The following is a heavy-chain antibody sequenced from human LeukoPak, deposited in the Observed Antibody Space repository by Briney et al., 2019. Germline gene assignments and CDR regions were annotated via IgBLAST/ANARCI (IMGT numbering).Heavy chain of an antibody. Sequence: PSETLSLTCTVSGGSISSYYWSWIRQPPGKGLEWIGYIYYSGSTNYNPSLKSRVTISVDTSKNQFSLKLSSVTAADTAVYYCATSPIRYCSSTSCHFDYWGQGTLVTVSS. D-gene: IGHD2-2*01. CDR3: ATSPIRYCSSTSCHFDY. CDR1: GGSISSYY. CDR2: IYYSGST. J-gene: IGHJ4*02. V-gene: IGHV4-59*01.